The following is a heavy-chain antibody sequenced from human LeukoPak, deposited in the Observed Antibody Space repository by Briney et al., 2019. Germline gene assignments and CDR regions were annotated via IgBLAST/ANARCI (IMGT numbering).Heavy chain of an antibody. CDR1: GFTFSSYW. V-gene: IGHV3-74*01. CDR3: AKVYSGSYYTSNPFDY. Sequence: PGGSLRLSCAASGFTFSSYWMHWVRQAPGKGLVWVSRINSDGSSTSYADSVKGRFTISRDNSKNTLYLQMNSLRAEDTAVYYCAKVYSGSYYTSNPFDYWGQGTLVTVSS. CDR2: INSDGSST. D-gene: IGHD1-26*01. J-gene: IGHJ4*02.